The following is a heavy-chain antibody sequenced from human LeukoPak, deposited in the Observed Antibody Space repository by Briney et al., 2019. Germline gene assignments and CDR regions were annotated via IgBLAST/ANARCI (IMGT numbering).Heavy chain of an antibody. V-gene: IGHV6-1*01. CDR1: GDSVSSDSAA. CDR2: TYYRSKWCN. CDR3: ASDYYYGMDV. Sequence: SQTLSLTCAISGDSVSSDSAAWNWIRQSPSRGLEWLGRTYYRSKWCNDYAVSLKSRITINPDTSKNQFSLQLNSVTPEDTALYYCASDYYYGMDVWGQGTTVTVSS. J-gene: IGHJ6*02.